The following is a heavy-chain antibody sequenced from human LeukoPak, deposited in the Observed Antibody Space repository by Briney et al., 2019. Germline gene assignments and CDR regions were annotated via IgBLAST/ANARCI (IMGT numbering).Heavy chain of an antibody. CDR3: ASLVGARRGYY. V-gene: IGHV3-48*01. CDR2: ISSSSSTI. D-gene: IGHD1-26*01. CDR1: GFTFSSYS. J-gene: IGHJ4*02. Sequence: GGSLRLSCAASGFTFSSYSMNWVRQAPGKGLEWVSYISSSSSTIYYADSVRGRFTISRDNAKNSLYLQMNSLRAEDTAVYYCASLVGARRGYYWGQGTLVTVSS.